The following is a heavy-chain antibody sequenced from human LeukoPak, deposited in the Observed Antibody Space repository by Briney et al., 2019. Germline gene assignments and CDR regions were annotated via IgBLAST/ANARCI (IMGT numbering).Heavy chain of an antibody. CDR3: ARDPPPLHYYDSSGYGDDAFDI. CDR2: IYSGGST. CDR1: GFTVSSNY. Sequence: GGSLRLSCAASGFTVSSNYMSLVRQAPGKGLEWVSVIYSGGSTYYVDSVKGRFTISRDNSKNTLYLQMNSLRAEDTAVYYCARDPPPLHYYDSSGYGDDAFDIWGQGTMVTVSS. J-gene: IGHJ3*02. D-gene: IGHD3-22*01. V-gene: IGHV3-66*01.